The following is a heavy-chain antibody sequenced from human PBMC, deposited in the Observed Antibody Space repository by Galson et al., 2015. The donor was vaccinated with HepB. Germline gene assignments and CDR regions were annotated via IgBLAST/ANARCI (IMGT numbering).Heavy chain of an antibody. CDR1: GFTFSSHW. V-gene: IGHV3-7*03. J-gene: IGHJ3*02. Sequence: SLRLSCAASGFTFSSHWMTWVRQAPGKGLEWVANIRQDGSEKYYVDSVKGRFTISRDNAKNSLYLEINSLRVEDTAVYYCARGYCSGGSCYRPGFDIWGQGTMVTVST. CDR2: IRQDGSEK. CDR3: ARGYCSGGSCYRPGFDI. D-gene: IGHD2-15*01.